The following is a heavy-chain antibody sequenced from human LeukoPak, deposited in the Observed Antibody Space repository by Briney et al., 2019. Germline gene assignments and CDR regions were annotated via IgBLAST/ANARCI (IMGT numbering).Heavy chain of an antibody. V-gene: IGHV1-2*02. CDR2: VNPNSGGT. CDR3: ARDRGIAAGLDY. D-gene: IGHD6-13*01. J-gene: IGHJ4*02. Sequence: GASVKVSCKASGYTFTGYYMHWVRQAPGQGLEWMGWVNPNSGGTNYAQKFQGRVTMTRDTSISTAYMELSRLRSDDTAVYYCARDRGIAAGLDYWGQGTLVTVSS. CDR1: GYTFTGYY.